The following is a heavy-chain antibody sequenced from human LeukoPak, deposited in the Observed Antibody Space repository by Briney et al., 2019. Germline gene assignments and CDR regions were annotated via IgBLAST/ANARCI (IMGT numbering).Heavy chain of an antibody. J-gene: IGHJ4*02. CDR1: GFAFNTYA. V-gene: IGHV3-33*01. CDR2: IWHDGSHK. Sequence: PGGSLRLSCAASGFAFNTYAMHWVRQAPGKGLEWVTLIWHDGSHKFYIDSVRGRFTISRDNSKNTVYLQMNGLRAEGTAVYYCAREIFGSGSYPVFWGQGTLVTVSS. D-gene: IGHD3-10*01. CDR3: AREIFGSGSYPVF.